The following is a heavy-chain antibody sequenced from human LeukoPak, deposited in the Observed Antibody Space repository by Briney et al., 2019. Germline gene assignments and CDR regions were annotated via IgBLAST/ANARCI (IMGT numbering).Heavy chain of an antibody. CDR1: GGSISSSSYY. CDR3: ARCRYSSGWYEFFWFDP. CDR2: IYYSGST. J-gene: IGHJ5*02. V-gene: IGHV4-39*01. Sequence: NPSETLSLTCTVSGGSISSSSYYWGWIRQPPGKGLEWIGSIYYSGSTYYNPSLKSRVTISVDTSKNQFSLKLSSVTAADTAVYYCARCRYSSGWYEFFWFDPWGQGTLVTVSS. D-gene: IGHD6-19*01.